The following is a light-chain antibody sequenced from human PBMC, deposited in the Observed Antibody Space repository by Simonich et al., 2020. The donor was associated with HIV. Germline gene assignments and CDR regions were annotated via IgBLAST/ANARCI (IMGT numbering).Light chain of an antibody. CDR1: QSISPW. J-gene: IGKJ1*01. CDR2: KAS. CDR3: QQYNTYT. Sequence: DIQMTQSPSSLSASVGDRVTITCRASQSISPWLAWYQQKPGKAPKLLIYKASSLESGVPSRFSGSGSGTEFTLTISSLQPDDFATYYCQQYNTYTFGQGTKVEIK. V-gene: IGKV1-5*03.